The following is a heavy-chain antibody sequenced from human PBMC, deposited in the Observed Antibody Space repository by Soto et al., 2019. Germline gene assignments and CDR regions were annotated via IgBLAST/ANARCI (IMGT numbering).Heavy chain of an antibody. J-gene: IGHJ6*02. CDR3: ARGLGGTLLRFSYGMDV. CDR1: GYTFTGYY. V-gene: IGHV1-2*02. CDR2: INPNSGGT. Sequence: ASVKVSCKASGYTFTGYYMHWVRQAPGQGLEWMGWINPNSGGTNYAQKFQGRVTMTRDTSISTAYMELSGLRSDDTAVYYCARGLGGTLLRFSYGMDVWGQGTTVTVSS. D-gene: IGHD3-3*01.